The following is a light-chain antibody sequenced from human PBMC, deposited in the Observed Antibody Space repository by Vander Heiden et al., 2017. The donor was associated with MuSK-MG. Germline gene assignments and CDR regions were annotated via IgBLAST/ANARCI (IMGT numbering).Light chain of an antibody. CDR2: DAS. J-gene: IGKJ1*01. V-gene: IGKV3-11*01. CDR1: QSVSSY. Sequence: ESVLTQSPVTLSLNPGERATLSCRASQSVSSYLAWYQQKPGQAPRLLMYDASNRATGIKDRFSGSGSGTDFTRTISSLEPEDFAGYDGQQSKTFGQGTKVEIK. CDR3: QQSKT.